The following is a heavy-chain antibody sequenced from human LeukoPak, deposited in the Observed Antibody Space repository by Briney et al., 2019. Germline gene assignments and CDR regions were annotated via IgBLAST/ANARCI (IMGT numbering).Heavy chain of an antibody. Sequence: GEYLKISCKGSGYSFTSYWIGWVRQMPGKGLEWMGIIYPGDSDTRYSPSFQGQVTISADKSISTAYLQWSSLKASDTAMYYCARPYYYDSSGSGRYYFDYWGQATLVTVSS. CDR2: IYPGDSDT. J-gene: IGHJ4*02. CDR3: ARPYYYDSSGSGRYYFDY. V-gene: IGHV5-51*01. CDR1: GYSFTSYW. D-gene: IGHD3-22*01.